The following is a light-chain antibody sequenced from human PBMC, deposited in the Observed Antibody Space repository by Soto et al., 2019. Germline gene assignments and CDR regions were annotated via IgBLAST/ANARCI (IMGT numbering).Light chain of an antibody. Sequence: QSVLTQPPSASETPGQRVTISCSGSSSNIGGNYVFWYKQVPGTSPKLLIFGNSKRPSGVSDRFSGSKSGTSASLAISGLRSDDEADYYCASWDDSLSGVVFGGGTQLTVL. CDR3: ASWDDSLSGVV. V-gene: IGLV1-47*02. CDR2: GNS. CDR1: SSNIGGNY. J-gene: IGLJ3*02.